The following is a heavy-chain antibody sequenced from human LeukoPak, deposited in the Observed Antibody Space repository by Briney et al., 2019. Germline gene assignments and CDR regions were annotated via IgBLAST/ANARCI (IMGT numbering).Heavy chain of an antibody. V-gene: IGHV3-30-3*01. CDR1: GFTFSNYA. CDR3: AREFIAAASNWFDP. J-gene: IGHJ5*02. CDR2: ISYDGSNI. D-gene: IGHD6-13*01. Sequence: GGSLRLSCAASGFTFSNYAMHWVRQAPGKGLERVAVISYDGSNIFYADSVKGRFTISRDNSKNTLYLQMNSLRAEDTAVYYCAREFIAAASNWFDPWGQGTLVTVSS.